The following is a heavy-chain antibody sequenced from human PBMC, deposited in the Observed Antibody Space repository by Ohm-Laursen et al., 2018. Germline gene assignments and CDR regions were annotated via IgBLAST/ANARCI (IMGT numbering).Heavy chain of an antibody. Sequence: ASVKVSCKASGGTFSSYAISWVRQAPGQGLEWMGRIIPILGIANYAQKFQGKVTITADKSTSTAYMELSSLRSEDTALYYCAKDMGGLRSLQDAFDIWGQGTMVTVSS. CDR2: IIPILGIA. CDR3: AKDMGGLRSLQDAFDI. J-gene: IGHJ3*02. CDR1: GGTFSSYA. D-gene: IGHD5-12*01. V-gene: IGHV1-69*04.